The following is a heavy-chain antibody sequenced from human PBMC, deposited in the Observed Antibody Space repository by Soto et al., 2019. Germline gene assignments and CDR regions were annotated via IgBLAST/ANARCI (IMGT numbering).Heavy chain of an antibody. CDR1: GGSISSGDYY. CDR2: IYDNGTK. J-gene: IGHJ4*02. V-gene: IGHV4-30-4*01. D-gene: IGHD3-10*01. CDR3: ARAKEGEWFEGTAFDY. Sequence: QVQLLESGPGLVEPSQTLSLTSTVSGGSISSGDYYWSWIRQPPGRGLEWIGYIYDNGTKYYHPSLKSRVMIAVDTSKKQFSLKLSSVTAADTAVYYWARAKEGEWFEGTAFDYWGQGTLVTVSS.